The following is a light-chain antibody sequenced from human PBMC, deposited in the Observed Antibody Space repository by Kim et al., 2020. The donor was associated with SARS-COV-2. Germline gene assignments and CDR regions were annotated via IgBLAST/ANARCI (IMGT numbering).Light chain of an antibody. CDR2: WAS. CDR1: QSVLYSSNDKNY. J-gene: IGKJ5*01. CDR3: QQFYSRPQIT. V-gene: IGKV4-1*01. Sequence: DIVMTQSPDSLAVSLGERATINCKSSQSVLYSSNDKNYLAWYQQRPGQPPKLLIYWASTRESGVPDRFSGSGSGTDFTLTISSLQAEDVAVDYCQQFYSRPQITFGQGTRLEIK.